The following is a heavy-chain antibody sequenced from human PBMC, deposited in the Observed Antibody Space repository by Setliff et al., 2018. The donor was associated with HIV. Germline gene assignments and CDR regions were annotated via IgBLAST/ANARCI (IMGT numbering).Heavy chain of an antibody. CDR3: AREGTYSGTYWVRRVASFDI. D-gene: IGHD1-26*01. CDR1: AFSMSSYY. CDR2: VYYTGST. J-gene: IGHJ3*02. V-gene: IGHV4-59*12. Sequence: SETLSLTCSVSAFSMSSYYWSFIRQPPGKGLEWIGCVYYTGSTNYSPSLKSRVTISIDTSKNQFSLKLSSVTAADTAVYYCAREGTYSGTYWVRRVASFDIWGQGTMVTVSS.